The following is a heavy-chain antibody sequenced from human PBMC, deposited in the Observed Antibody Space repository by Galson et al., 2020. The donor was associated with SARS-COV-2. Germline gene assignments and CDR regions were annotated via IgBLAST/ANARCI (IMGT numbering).Heavy chain of an antibody. CDR1: GFTFSSYA. CDR3: ARGLGSGSYYNPFDY. Sequence: GESLKISCAASGFTFSSYATHWVRQAPGKGLEWVAVISYDGSNKYYADSVKGRFTISRDNSKNTLYLQMNSLRAEDTAVYYCARGLGSGSYYNPFDYWGQGTLVTVSS. J-gene: IGHJ4*02. CDR2: ISYDGSNK. D-gene: IGHD3-10*01. V-gene: IGHV3-30-3*01.